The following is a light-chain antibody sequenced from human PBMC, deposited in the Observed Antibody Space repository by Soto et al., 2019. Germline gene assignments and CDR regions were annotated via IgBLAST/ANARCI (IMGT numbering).Light chain of an antibody. Sequence: AIQLTQSPSSLSASVGDRVTITCRASQGISSALAWYQQKPGKAPKLLIYDASSLESGVPSRFSGSGSGTEFTLTISSLQPEDFATYYCQQFNNYSWTFGQGTKVEIK. V-gene: IGKV1D-13*01. CDR3: QQFNNYSWT. CDR1: QGISSA. CDR2: DAS. J-gene: IGKJ1*01.